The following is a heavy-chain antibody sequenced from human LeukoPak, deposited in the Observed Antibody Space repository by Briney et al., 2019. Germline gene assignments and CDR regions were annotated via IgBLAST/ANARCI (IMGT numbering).Heavy chain of an antibody. V-gene: IGHV4-30-2*01. CDR1: GGSISSGGYY. J-gene: IGHJ4*02. CDR2: IYHSGST. Sequence: SQTLSLTCTVSGGSISSGGYYWSWIRQPPGKGLEWIGYIYHSGSTYYNPSLKSRVTISVDRSKNQFSLKLSSVTAADTAVYYCARDQPPGYSGYDPGYWGQGTLVTVSS. D-gene: IGHD5-12*01. CDR3: ARDQPPGYSGYDPGY.